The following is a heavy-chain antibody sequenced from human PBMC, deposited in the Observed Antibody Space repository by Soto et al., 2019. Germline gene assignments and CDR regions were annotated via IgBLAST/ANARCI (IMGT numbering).Heavy chain of an antibody. Sequence: PTLTHPFAISGDRVSGNSAAWNWSRPSPSRGLEWLGRTYYRSRWYNDYAVSVKSRITVTPDTYKKQFSLHLNSVTPEDTAVYYCSREFPHYVSSDGHRDYWGQGALVT. D-gene: IGHD6-19*01. CDR2: TYYRSRWYN. CDR1: GDRVSGNSAA. CDR3: SREFPHYVSSDGHRDY. V-gene: IGHV6-1*01. J-gene: IGHJ4*02.